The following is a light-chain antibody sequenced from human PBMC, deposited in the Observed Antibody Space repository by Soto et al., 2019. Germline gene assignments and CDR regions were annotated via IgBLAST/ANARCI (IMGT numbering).Light chain of an antibody. CDR1: SSDVGAFDY. CDR2: EVF. J-gene: IGLJ2*01. V-gene: IGLV2-14*01. Sequence: QSALTQPASVSGSPGQSITISCTGTSSDVGAFDYVSWYQHHPGKAPKLLIYEVFSRPSGISNRFSGSKSGNTASLTISWLQAEDEADYYCSSYTSKNTVIFGGGTKLTVL. CDR3: SSYTSKNTVI.